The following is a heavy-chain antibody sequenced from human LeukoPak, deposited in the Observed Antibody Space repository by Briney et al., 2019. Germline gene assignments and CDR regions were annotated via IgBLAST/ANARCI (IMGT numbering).Heavy chain of an antibody. CDR2: VNHSGST. CDR1: GGSFSGYY. D-gene: IGHD3-9*01. J-gene: IGHJ4*02. Sequence: PSETLSLTCAVYGGSFSGYYWSWLRQPPGKGLEWIGEVNHSGSTNYNPSLKSRVTISVDTSKNQFSLKLSSVTAADTAVYYCARGPYDILTGSHPFDYWGQGTLVTVSS. V-gene: IGHV4-34*01. CDR3: ARGPYDILTGSHPFDY.